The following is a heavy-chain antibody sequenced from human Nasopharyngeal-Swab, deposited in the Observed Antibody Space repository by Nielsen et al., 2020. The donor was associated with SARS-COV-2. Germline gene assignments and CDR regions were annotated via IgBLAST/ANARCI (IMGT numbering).Heavy chain of an antibody. CDR3: AREGGYAHYYNYGMDV. D-gene: IGHD5-12*01. Sequence: GGSLRLSCVGSGFILSGHSMNWVRQAPGRGLEWPAYISTAGGNIYYADSVKGRFTISRDNAESSLYLQMNSLRDEDTAVYYCAREGGYAHYYNYGMDVWGQGTTVTVSS. CDR1: GFILSGHS. V-gene: IGHV3-48*02. J-gene: IGHJ6*02. CDR2: ISTAGGNI.